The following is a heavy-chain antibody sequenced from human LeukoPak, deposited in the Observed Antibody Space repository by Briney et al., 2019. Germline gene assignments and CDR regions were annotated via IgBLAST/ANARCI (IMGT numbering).Heavy chain of an antibody. D-gene: IGHD3-10*01. CDR1: DGSFSGYY. CDR2: INHSGGT. CDR3: ARKLYVVREVTFLNWFDP. V-gene: IGHV4-34*01. J-gene: IGHJ5*02. Sequence: SETLSLTCAVYDGSFSGYYWSWIRQPPGKGLEWIGEINHSGGTNYNPSLKSRVTISVDTSKNQFSLRLSSVTAADTAIYYCARKLYVVREVTFLNWFDPWGQGTLVTVSS.